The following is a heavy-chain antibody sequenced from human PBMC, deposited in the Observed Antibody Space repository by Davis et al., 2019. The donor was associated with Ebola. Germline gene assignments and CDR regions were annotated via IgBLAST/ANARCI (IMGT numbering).Heavy chain of an antibody. CDR2: INAGNGNT. CDR1: GYTFTSYA. Sequence: AASVKVSCKASGYTFTSYAMHWVRQAPGQRLEWMGWINAGNGNTKYSQKFQGRVTITRDTSASTAYMELSSLRSEDTAVYYCARADRGGGSGSYLPGDYWGQGTLVTVSS. J-gene: IGHJ4*02. D-gene: IGHD1-26*01. CDR3: ARADRGGGSGSYLPGDY. V-gene: IGHV1-3*01.